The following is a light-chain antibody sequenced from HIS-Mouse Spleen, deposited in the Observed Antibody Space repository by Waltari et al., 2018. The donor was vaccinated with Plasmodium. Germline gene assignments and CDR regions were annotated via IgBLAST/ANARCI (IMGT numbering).Light chain of an antibody. Sequence: EIVMTQSPATLSVSPGESATLSCRASQSVSSNLAWYQQKLGQAPRLLIYGASTRATGIPARFSGSGSGTEFTLTISSLQSEDFAVYYCQQYNNWSFTFGPGTKVDIK. CDR2: GAS. V-gene: IGKV3-15*01. CDR1: QSVSSN. CDR3: QQYNNWSFT. J-gene: IGKJ3*01.